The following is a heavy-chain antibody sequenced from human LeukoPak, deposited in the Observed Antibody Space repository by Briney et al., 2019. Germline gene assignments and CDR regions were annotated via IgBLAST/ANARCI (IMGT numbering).Heavy chain of an antibody. CDR3: ARGGVPEGKYYFDY. J-gene: IGHJ4*02. CDR1: GGSISSDGHS. V-gene: IGHV4-30-2*06. D-gene: IGHD1-14*01. Sequence: TLSLTCTVSGGSISSDGHSWSWIRQSPGRGLEWIAYISYIGSTFYSSSLKTRVTISMDGSKNQFSLTLRSVTAADTAVYYCARGGVPEGKYYFDYWGQGTPVTVSS. CDR2: ISYIGST.